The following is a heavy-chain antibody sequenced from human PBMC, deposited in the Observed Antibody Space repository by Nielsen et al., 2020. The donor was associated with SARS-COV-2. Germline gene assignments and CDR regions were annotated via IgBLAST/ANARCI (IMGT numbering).Heavy chain of an antibody. Sequence: GGSLRLSCAASGFTFSNAWMSWVRQAPGKGLEWVAVISYDGSNKYYADSVKGRFTISRDNSKNTLYLQMNSLRAEDTAVYYCARGYKADDYWGQGTLVTVSS. CDR1: GFTFSNAW. CDR2: ISYDGSNK. CDR3: ARGYKADDY. D-gene: IGHD5-18*01. V-gene: IGHV3-30-3*01. J-gene: IGHJ4*02.